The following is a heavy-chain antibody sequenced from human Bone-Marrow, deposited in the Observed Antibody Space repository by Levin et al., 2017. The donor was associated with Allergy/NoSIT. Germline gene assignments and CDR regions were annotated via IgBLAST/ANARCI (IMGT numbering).Heavy chain of an antibody. CDR2: ISGSGGSS. D-gene: IGHD1-26*01. J-gene: IGHJ4*02. CDR1: GFIFSTCA. Sequence: PSETLSLTCAASGFIFSTCAMGWVRQTPGVGLEWVALISGSGGSSFSANSVKGRFSISRDNSKDTVFLQMHSLRAADTAVYYCAKFRVGPIATPRYLDYWGQGTRVTVSS. CDR3: AKFRVGPIATPRYLDY. V-gene: IGHV3-23*01.